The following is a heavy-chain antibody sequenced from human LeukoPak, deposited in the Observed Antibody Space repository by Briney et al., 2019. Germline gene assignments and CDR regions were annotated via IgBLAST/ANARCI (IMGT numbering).Heavy chain of an antibody. CDR2: ISYDGSNK. J-gene: IGHJ4*02. CDR1: GFTFSSYA. V-gene: IGHV3-30-3*02. CDR3: ANDWFDY. Sequence: GGSLRLSCAASGFTFSSYAMHWVRQAPGKGLEWVAVISYDGSNKYYADSVKGRFTISRDNSKNTLYLQMNSLRAEDTVVYYCANDWFDYWGQGTLVTVSS.